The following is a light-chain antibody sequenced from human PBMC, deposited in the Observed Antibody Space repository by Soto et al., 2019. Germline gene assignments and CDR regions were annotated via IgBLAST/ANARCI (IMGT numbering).Light chain of an antibody. CDR2: EAT. V-gene: IGLV2-14*01. CDR1: SDDVGAYKY. J-gene: IGLJ1*01. CDR3: CSYTSRTTYV. Sequence: QSVLTQPASVSGSPGQSITISCAGTSDDVGAYKYVSWYQQHPGKAPQLLIYEATNRPSGISGRFSASKSGNTASLTISGLQAEDEADYFCCSYTSRTTYVFGTGTKVTV.